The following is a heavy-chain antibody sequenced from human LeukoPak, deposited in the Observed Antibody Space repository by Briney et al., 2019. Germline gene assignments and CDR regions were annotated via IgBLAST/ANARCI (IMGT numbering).Heavy chain of an antibody. CDR2: IFYSGQT. J-gene: IGHJ3*02. D-gene: IGHD6-13*01. Sequence: SETLSLTCTVSGGSINNNIHYWGWIRQPPGKGLEWIGTIFYSGQTYYNPSLKSRVTISVDTSKNQFSLKLRSVTAADTAVYYCARDREQQLVRFYNAFDIWGQGTMITVSS. CDR1: GGSINNNIHY. CDR3: ARDREQQLVRFYNAFDI. V-gene: IGHV4-39*07.